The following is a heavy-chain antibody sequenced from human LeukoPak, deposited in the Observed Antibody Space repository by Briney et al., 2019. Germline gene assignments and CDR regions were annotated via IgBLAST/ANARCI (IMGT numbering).Heavy chain of an antibody. J-gene: IGHJ4*02. CDR3: AKVYYDYVWGSSADY. D-gene: IGHD3-16*01. CDR1: GFTFSSYA. CDR2: ISGSGGST. Sequence: RAGGSQRLSCAASGFTFSSYAMSWVRQAPGKGLEWVSAISGSGGSTYYADSVKGRFTISRDNSKNTLYLQMNSLRAEDTAVYYCAKVYYDYVWGSSADYWGQGTLVTVSS. V-gene: IGHV3-23*01.